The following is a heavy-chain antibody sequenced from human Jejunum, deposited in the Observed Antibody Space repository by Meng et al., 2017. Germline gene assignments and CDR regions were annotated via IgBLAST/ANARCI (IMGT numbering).Heavy chain of an antibody. J-gene: IGHJ4*02. Sequence: EVQGLEAGGGVVHRGGSRRRTCAASGFTFSSYAMSWVRQAPGKGLEWVSVISGSATHTFYADSVRGRFTISRDNSKNTLYLQMNSLRAEDTALYYCAKQYAGSYYKTDYWGQGTLVTVSS. CDR1: GFTFSSYA. CDR3: AKQYAGSYYKTDY. D-gene: IGHD3-10*01. CDR2: ISGSATHT. V-gene: IGHV3-23*01.